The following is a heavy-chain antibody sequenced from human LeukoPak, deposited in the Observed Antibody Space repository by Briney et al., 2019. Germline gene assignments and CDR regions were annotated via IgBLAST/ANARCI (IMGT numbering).Heavy chain of an antibody. J-gene: IGHJ4*02. CDR3: AVVGATFDY. CDR2: ISSSSSYI. Sequence: GGSLRLSCAASGFTFSSYSMNWVRQAPGKGLEWVSSISSSSSYIYYADSVKRRFTISRDNAKSSLYLQMNSLRAEDTAVYYCAVVGATFDYWGQGTLVTVSS. V-gene: IGHV3-21*01. CDR1: GFTFSSYS. D-gene: IGHD1-26*01.